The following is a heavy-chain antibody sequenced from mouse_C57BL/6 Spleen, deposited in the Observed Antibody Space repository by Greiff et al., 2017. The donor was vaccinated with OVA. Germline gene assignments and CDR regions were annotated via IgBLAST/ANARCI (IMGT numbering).Heavy chain of an antibody. CDR1: GYTFTDYY. CDR2: INPNNGGT. J-gene: IGHJ2*01. Sequence: EVQLQQSGPELVKPGASVKISCKASGYTFTDYYMNWVKQSHGKSLEWIGDINPNNGGTSYNQKFKGKATLTVDKSSSTAYMELRSLTSEDSAVYYCARRQLRPYYFDYWGQGTTLTVSS. D-gene: IGHD3-2*02. V-gene: IGHV1-26*01. CDR3: ARRQLRPYYFDY.